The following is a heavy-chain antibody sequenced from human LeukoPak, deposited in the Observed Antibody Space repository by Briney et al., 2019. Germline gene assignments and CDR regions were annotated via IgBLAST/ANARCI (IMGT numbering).Heavy chain of an antibody. D-gene: IGHD6-13*01. J-gene: IGHJ4*02. CDR2: ISWNSGSI. V-gene: IGHV3-9*01. CDR3: ARALIAAATFDY. CDR1: GFTFDDYA. Sequence: GGSLRLSCAASGFTFDDYAMHRVRQAPGKGLEWVSGISWNSGSIGYADSVKGRFTISRDNAKNSLYLQMNSLRAEDTALYYCARALIAAATFDYWGQGTLVTVSS.